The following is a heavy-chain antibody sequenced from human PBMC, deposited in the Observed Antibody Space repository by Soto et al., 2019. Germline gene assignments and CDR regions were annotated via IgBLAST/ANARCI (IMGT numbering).Heavy chain of an antibody. D-gene: IGHD3-10*01. CDR3: AFNSGSGSYYFDY. Sequence: EVQLLESGGGLVQPGGSLRLSCAASGFTFSSYAMWWVRQAPGKGLECVSAISGGGETTYYADSVKGRFTISRDNSKNTLYLQLNRLRAEDTAVYYCAFNSGSGSYYFDYGGQGPLVTVSS. CDR1: GFTFSSYA. J-gene: IGHJ4*02. V-gene: IGHV3-23*01. CDR2: ISGGGETT.